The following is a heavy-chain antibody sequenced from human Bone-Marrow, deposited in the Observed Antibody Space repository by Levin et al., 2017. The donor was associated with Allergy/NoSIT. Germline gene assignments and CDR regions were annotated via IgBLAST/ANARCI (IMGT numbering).Heavy chain of an antibody. J-gene: IGHJ4*02. CDR1: GYRFSSNW. CDR3: ATRNTSSDFEN. CDR2: IYPGDSET. D-gene: IGHD3-22*01. Sequence: LGESLKISCKVSGYRFSSNWIDWVRQMPGKGLEWMGIIYPGDSETRYSPSFQGQVTISADKSISTTYLQLTSLKASDTAMYYCATRNTSSDFENWGQGTLVTVSS. V-gene: IGHV5-51*01.